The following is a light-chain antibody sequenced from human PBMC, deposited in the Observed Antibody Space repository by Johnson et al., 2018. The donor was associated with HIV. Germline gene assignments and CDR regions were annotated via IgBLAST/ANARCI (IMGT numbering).Light chain of an antibody. V-gene: IGLV1-51*01. CDR2: DNN. Sequence: QSVLTQPPSVSAAPGQKVTISCSGSSSNIGNNYVSWYQQLPGTAPKLLIYDNNKRPSGIPDRFSGSKSGTSATLGITGIQTGEEADYYCGTWDSSLSAYVFGTGTKVTVL. J-gene: IGLJ1*01. CDR3: GTWDSSLSAYV. CDR1: SSNIGNNY.